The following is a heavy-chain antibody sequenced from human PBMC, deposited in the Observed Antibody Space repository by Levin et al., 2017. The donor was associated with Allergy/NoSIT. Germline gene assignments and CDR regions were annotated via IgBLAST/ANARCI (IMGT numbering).Heavy chain of an antibody. D-gene: IGHD6-13*01. Sequence: SQTLSLTCAISGDSVSSNTVAWHWIRQSPSRGLEWLGRIYYRSKWYLDYTVSVKGRITIKADTSKNQFSLQLDSVTPEDTAVYYCARTAGQEDFDYWGQGTLVTVSS. CDR3: ARTAGQEDFDY. CDR1: GDSVSSNTVA. J-gene: IGHJ4*02. V-gene: IGHV6-1*01. CDR2: IYYRSKWYL.